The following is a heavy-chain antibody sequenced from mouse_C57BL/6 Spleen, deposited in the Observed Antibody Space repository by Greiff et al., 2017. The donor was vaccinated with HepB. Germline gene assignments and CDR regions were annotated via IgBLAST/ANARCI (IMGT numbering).Heavy chain of an antibody. V-gene: IGHV5-6*01. D-gene: IGHD2-4*01. CDR2: ISSGGSYT. Sequence: EVMLVESGGDLVKPGGSLKLSCAASGFTFSSYGMSWVRQTPDKRLEWVATISSGGSYTYYPDSVKGRFTISRDNAKNTLYLQMSSLKSEDTAMYYCARQGPYDYDENYYAMDYLGQGTSVTVSS. CDR3: ARQGPYDYDENYYAMDY. J-gene: IGHJ4*01. CDR1: GFTFSSYG.